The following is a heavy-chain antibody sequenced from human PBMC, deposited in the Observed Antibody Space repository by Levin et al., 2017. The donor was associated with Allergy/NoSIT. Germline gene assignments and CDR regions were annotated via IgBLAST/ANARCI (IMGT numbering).Heavy chain of an antibody. J-gene: IGHJ4*02. CDR2: INSDGSST. CDR1: GFTFSSYW. V-gene: IGHV3-74*01. Sequence: GESLKISCAASGFTFSSYWMHWVRQAPGKGLVWVSRINSDGSSTSYADSVKGRFTISRDNAKNTLYLQMNSLRAEDTAVYYCARELAYGSGSYYGFGGDYWGQGTLVTVSS. D-gene: IGHD3-10*01. CDR3: ARELAYGSGSYYGFGGDY.